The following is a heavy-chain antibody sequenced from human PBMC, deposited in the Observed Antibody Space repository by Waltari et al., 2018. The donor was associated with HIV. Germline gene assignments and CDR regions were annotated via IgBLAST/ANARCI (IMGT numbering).Heavy chain of an antibody. Sequence: QVQLQESGPGLVKPSETLSLTCTVSGGSISSYYWSWIRQPPGKGLEWIGYIYYSGSTNHNPSLKSRVTISVDTSKNQFSLKLSSVTAADTAVYYCAIKVGGVHYWGQGTLVTVSS. V-gene: IGHV4-59*01. CDR1: GGSISSYY. CDR2: IYYSGST. CDR3: AIKVGGVHY. J-gene: IGHJ4*02. D-gene: IGHD3-16*01.